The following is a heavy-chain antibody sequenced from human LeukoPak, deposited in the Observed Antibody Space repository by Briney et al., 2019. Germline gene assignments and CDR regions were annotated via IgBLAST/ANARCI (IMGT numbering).Heavy chain of an antibody. J-gene: IGHJ4*02. D-gene: IGHD2-2*01. CDR3: ARDLTLRVVVPAY. V-gene: IGHV1-2*02. CDR1: GYTFTGYY. Sequence: ASGKVSCKASGYTFTGYYMHWVPQAPGQGLEWMGWTNPNSGGTNYAQKSQGRVTMTRDTSISTAYMELSRLRSDDTAVYYCARDLTLRVVVPAYWGQGTLVTVSS. CDR2: TNPNSGGT.